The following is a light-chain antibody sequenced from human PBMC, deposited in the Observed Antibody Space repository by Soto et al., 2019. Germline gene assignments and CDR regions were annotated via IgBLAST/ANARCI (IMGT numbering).Light chain of an antibody. V-gene: IGLV2-14*01. Sequence: QSVLTQPASVCGSPGQSITISCTGTSSDIGAYNYVSWYQQYPGKAPKLMIYGVTNRPSGVSNRFSGSKTGNTASLTISGLQAEDEADYYCFSHRSGDSHVFGTGTKVTVL. CDR3: FSHRSGDSHV. J-gene: IGLJ1*01. CDR1: SSDIGAYNY. CDR2: GVT.